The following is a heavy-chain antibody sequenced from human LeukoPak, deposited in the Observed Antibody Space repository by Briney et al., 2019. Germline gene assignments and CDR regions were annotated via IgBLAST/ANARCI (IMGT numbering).Heavy chain of an antibody. CDR1: GFTFRSCS. D-gene: IGHD3-10*01. CDR2: MSSSSSYI. J-gene: IGHJ4*02. V-gene: IGHV3-21*04. Sequence: PGGSLTLSCAASGFTFRSCSVNWVRHAPGKGVEGVSSMSSSSSYIFYSDPVKGRFTISRDNSKNTLYLQMNSLRAEDTAAYYCARHYFGSGSDYRMPYTPLDFWGQGTLVTVSS. CDR3: ARHYFGSGSDYRMPYTPLDF.